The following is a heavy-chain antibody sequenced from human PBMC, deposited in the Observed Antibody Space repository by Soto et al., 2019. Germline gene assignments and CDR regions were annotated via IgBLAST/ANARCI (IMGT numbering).Heavy chain of an antibody. CDR3: ADLWGHYYYGMDV. Sequence: QVQLQQWGAGLLKPSETLSLTCAVYGGSFSGYYWSWIRQPPGKGLEWIGEINHSGSTNYNPSLKSRVTISVDTYKNQFSLKLSSVTAADTAVYYCADLWGHYYYGMDVWGQGTTVTVSS. J-gene: IGHJ6*02. CDR1: GGSFSGYY. D-gene: IGHD3-3*01. CDR2: INHSGST. V-gene: IGHV4-34*01.